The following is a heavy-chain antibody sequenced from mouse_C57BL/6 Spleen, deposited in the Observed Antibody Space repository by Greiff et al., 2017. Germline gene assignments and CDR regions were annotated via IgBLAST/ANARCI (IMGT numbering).Heavy chain of an antibody. V-gene: IGHV1-52*01. CDR1: GYTFTSYW. Sequence: VQLQQPGAELVRPGSSVKLSCKASGYTFTSYWMHWVKQRPIQGLEWIGNIDPSDSETYYNQKFKDKATLTVDKSSSTAYMQLSSLTSEDSSVYYCARLDSFAYWGQGTLVTVSA. CDR2: IDPSDSET. J-gene: IGHJ3*01. CDR3: ARLDSFAY.